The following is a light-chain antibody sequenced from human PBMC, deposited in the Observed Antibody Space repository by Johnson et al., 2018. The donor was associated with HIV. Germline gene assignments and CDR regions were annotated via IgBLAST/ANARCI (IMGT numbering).Light chain of an antibody. CDR3: GTWDSSLSAYV. J-gene: IGLJ1*01. CDR2: DNN. CDR1: SSNIGNNY. Sequence: QSVLTQPPSVSAAPGQKVTISCSGSSSNIGNNYVSWYQQLPGTAPKLLIYDNNKRPSGIPDRFSGSKSGTSATLGITGLQTGDEAYYYCGTWDSSLSAYVFGTGTKVTAL. V-gene: IGLV1-51*01.